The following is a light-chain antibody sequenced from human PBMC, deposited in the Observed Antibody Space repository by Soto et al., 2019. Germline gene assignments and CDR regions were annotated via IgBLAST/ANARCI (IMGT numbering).Light chain of an antibody. CDR1: QSVNNN. Sequence: IVMTQSPATLSVSPGERATLSCRASQSVNNNLAWYQQKPGQAPRLLIYGASSRATGIPARFSGSGSGTEFTLTITSLQSEDFVVYFCQQYNNWPPLYTFGQGTKLEIK. J-gene: IGKJ2*01. V-gene: IGKV3-15*01. CDR3: QQYNNWPPLYT. CDR2: GAS.